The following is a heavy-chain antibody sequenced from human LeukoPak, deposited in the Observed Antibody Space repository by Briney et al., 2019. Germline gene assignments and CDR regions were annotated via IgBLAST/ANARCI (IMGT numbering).Heavy chain of an antibody. CDR2: INSGGSII. J-gene: IGHJ4*02. D-gene: IGHD3-10*01. CDR3: ARQASGNYFDF. Sequence: GGSLRLSCAASGFSFSDYYMSWIRQAPGKGLEWVSYINSGGSIISDADSVKGRLTISRDNAQNSLFLQMNSLRAEDTAVYYCARQASGNYFDFWGQGTLVTVSS. CDR1: GFSFSDYY. V-gene: IGHV3-11*01.